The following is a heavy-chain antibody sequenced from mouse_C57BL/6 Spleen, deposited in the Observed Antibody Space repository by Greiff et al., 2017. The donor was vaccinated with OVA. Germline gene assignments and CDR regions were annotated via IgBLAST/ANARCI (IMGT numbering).Heavy chain of an antibody. CDR3: ARSLYDYGAMDY. CDR2: IHPNSGST. D-gene: IGHD2-4*01. Sequence: QVQLQQSGAELVKPGASVKLSCKASGYTFTSYWMHWVKQRPGQGLEWIGMIHPNSGSTNYNEKFKSKATLTVDKSSSTAYMQLSSLTSEDSAVYYCARSLYDYGAMDYWGQGTSVTVSS. CDR1: GYTFTSYW. V-gene: IGHV1-64*01. J-gene: IGHJ4*01.